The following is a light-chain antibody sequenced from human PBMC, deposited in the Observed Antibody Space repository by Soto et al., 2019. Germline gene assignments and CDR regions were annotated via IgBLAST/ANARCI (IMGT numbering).Light chain of an antibody. Sequence: DIHITRSPSSVSASVGYIFTMTCLASRDISSWLAWYQQKPGKAPKLLIYAASSLRSGVPSRFSGSGSGTDFTLTISSLQPEDFATYYCQQANSFPPTFGGGTKVDIK. CDR1: RDISSW. J-gene: IGKJ4*01. V-gene: IGKV1-12*01. CDR3: QQANSFPPT. CDR2: AAS.